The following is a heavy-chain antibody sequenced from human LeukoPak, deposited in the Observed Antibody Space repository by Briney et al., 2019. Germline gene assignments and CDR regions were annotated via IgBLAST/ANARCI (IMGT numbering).Heavy chain of an antibody. D-gene: IGHD1-26*01. CDR2: ISAYNGNT. CDR1: GYTFTSYG. Sequence: GASVKVSCKASGYTFTSYGISWVRQAPGQGLEWMGWISAYNGNTNYAQKLQGRVTMTTDTSTSTAYMELRSLRSDDTAVYYCARDLGIVGAGGEYYFDYWGQGTLVTVSP. V-gene: IGHV1-18*01. CDR3: ARDLGIVGAGGEYYFDY. J-gene: IGHJ4*02.